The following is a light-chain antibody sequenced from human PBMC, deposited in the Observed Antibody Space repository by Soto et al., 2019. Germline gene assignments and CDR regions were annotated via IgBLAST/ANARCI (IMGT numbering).Light chain of an antibody. CDR2: AAS. J-gene: IGKJ1*01. CDR1: QGIRND. CDR3: LQHSTYPLT. Sequence: DIQMTKFPSSLSASVGDRVTITCRASQGIRNDLGWYQQKPGKAPKRLIYAASSLQSGVPSRFSGSGSGTEFTLAISSLQTEDSATFYCLQHSTYPLTFGQGTKVELK. V-gene: IGKV1-17*01.